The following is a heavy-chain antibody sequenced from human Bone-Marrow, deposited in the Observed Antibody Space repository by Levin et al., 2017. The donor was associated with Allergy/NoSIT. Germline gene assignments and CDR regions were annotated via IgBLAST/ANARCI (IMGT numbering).Heavy chain of an antibody. Sequence: PGESLKISCPASGFTFGDYAVSWFRQAPGKGLEWVGFIRSTPYGGTTEYAASVKGRFTISRDDSTSVAYLQMNNLQTEDTAVYYCSRDPPDDSWTGYYRFWGQGTLVTVS. J-gene: IGHJ4*02. D-gene: IGHD3/OR15-3a*01. CDR3: SRDPPDDSWTGYYRF. V-gene: IGHV3-49*03. CDR1: GFTFGDYA. CDR2: IRSTPYGGTT.